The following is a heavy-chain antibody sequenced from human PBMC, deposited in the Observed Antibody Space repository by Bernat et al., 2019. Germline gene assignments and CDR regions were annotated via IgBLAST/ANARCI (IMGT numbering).Heavy chain of an antibody. J-gene: IGHJ6*03. D-gene: IGHD3-16*01. CDR3: ARGPLGWGNYYDMDV. Sequence: QVQLQQWGAGLLKPSETLSLTCAVYGGSFSGYYWTWIRQPPGKGLEWIGEINHSGSTNYNPTLKSRAIISVDTSKNQFSLKLGSVIAADTAVYYCARGPLGWGNYYDMDVWGEGTTVTVSS. V-gene: IGHV4-34*02. CDR1: GGSFSGYY. CDR2: INHSGST.